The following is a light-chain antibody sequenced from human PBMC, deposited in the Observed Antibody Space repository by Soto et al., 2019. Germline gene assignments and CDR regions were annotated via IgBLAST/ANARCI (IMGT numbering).Light chain of an antibody. J-gene: IGKJ1*01. V-gene: IGKV3-15*01. CDR3: QQYNNWLRT. Sequence: EIVMTQSPATLSVSPGERATLSCRASQSVSSNLAWYQQKPGQAPRLLIYGASTRATGIPARFSGSGSGTEFTLTISRLQSEDFAVYYCQQYNNWLRTFGQGPKVESK. CDR2: GAS. CDR1: QSVSSN.